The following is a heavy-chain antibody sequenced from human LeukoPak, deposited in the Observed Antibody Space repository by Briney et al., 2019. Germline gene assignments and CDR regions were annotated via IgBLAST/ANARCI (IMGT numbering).Heavy chain of an antibody. CDR2: INPNGGGT. CDR3: ARGPPAATVTVFDY. Sequence: ASVKVSCKTSGYTFQNFGITWVRQAPGQGLEWMGWINPNGGGTNYAQKFQGRVTMTRDTSISTAYMELSRLRSDDTAVYYCARGPPAATVTVFDYWGQGTLVTVSS. V-gene: IGHV1-2*02. D-gene: IGHD4-11*01. CDR1: GYTFQNFG. J-gene: IGHJ4*02.